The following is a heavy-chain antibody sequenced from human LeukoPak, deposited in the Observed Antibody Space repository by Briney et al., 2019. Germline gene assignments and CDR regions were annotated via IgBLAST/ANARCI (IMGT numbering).Heavy chain of an antibody. J-gene: IGHJ4*02. CDR1: GGSFSGYY. Sequence: SETLSLTCAVYGGSFSGYYWSWIRQPPGKGLEWIGEINHSGSTNYNPSLKSRVTISVDTSKNQFSLKLSSVTAADTAVYYCARVYGSGYYTLDYWGQGTLVTVSS. CDR2: INHSGST. V-gene: IGHV4-34*01. CDR3: ARVYGSGYYTLDY. D-gene: IGHD3-3*01.